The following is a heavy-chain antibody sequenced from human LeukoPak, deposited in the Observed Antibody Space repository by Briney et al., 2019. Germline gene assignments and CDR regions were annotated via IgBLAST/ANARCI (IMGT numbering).Heavy chain of an antibody. V-gene: IGHV4-61*08. J-gene: IGHJ4*02. CDR3: ASRKLGNDY. CDR1: GDSISSGDYY. D-gene: IGHD7-27*01. Sequence: PSETLFLTCTVSGDSISSGDYYCSWIRQSPGKGLEWIGYIYYTGSTSYNPSLRNRVTMSADTSKNQFSLKLSSVTAADTAVYYCASRKLGNDYWGQGTLVTVSS. CDR2: IYYTGST.